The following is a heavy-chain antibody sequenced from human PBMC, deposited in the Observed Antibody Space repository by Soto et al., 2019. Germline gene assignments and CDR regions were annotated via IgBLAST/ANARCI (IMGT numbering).Heavy chain of an antibody. Sequence: GESLKISCRGSGYNFDTYWINWVRQTPGKGLEWMGRIDPIDSKTKYSPSLEGHITISVDKSISTTYLQWSSLKASDTAIYYCARRIAAAGGYYYYAFDVWGQGTAVTVSS. CDR2: IDPIDSKT. CDR3: ARRIAAAGGYYYYAFDV. D-gene: IGHD6-13*01. J-gene: IGHJ6*02. CDR1: GYNFDTYW. V-gene: IGHV5-10-1*01.